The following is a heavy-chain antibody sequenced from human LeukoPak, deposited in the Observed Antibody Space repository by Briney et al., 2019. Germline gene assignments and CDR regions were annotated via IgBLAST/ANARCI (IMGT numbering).Heavy chain of an antibody. Sequence: PGGSLRLSCAASGFTFSSFAMTWVRQAPGKGLERVSVITGSGGNTYYADSVKGRFTISKDNSKNTVYLQMSSLRVDDTAVYYCAKAASSSWPSYYYGMDVWGQGTTVTVSS. CDR1: GFTFSSFA. V-gene: IGHV3-23*01. CDR2: ITGSGGNT. CDR3: AKAASSSWPSYYYGMDV. J-gene: IGHJ6*02. D-gene: IGHD6-13*01.